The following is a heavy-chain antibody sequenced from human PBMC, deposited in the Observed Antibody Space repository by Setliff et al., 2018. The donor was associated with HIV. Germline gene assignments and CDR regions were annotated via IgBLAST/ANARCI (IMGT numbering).Heavy chain of an antibody. CDR3: ARWPPHRSSDYDQEYYFDY. D-gene: IGHD3-22*01. V-gene: IGHV4-59*08. J-gene: IGHJ4*02. Sequence: SETLSLTCTVSGDSISSHYWSWMRQPPGKGLEWIGSISYYASINYNPSLTSRVTISVDTSKNQFSLKLSSVTAADTAVYYCARWPPHRSSDYDQEYYFDYWGQGTLVTVSS. CDR1: GDSISSHY. CDR2: ISYYASI.